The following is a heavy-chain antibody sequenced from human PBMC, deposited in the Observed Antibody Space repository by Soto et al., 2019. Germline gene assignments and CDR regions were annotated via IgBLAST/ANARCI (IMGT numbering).Heavy chain of an antibody. V-gene: IGHV3-21*01. J-gene: IGHJ4*02. CDR3: ARDTGPNTLVGAPRKPYDY. CDR2: ISSSSSYI. D-gene: IGHD1-26*01. CDR1: GFTFSSYS. Sequence: GGSLRLSCAASGFTFSSYSMNWVRQAPGKGLEWVSSISSSSSYIYYANSVKGRFTISRDNAKNSLYLQMNSLRAEDTAVYYCARDTGPNTLVGAPRKPYDYWGQGTLVTVSS.